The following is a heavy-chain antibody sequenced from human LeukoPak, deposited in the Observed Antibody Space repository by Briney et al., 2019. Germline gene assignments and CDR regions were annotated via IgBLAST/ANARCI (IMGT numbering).Heavy chain of an antibody. CDR3: ARIAVAANWFDP. Sequence: ASVKVSCKASGYTFTGYYMHWVRQAPGQGLEWMGWINPNSGGTNYAQKFQGRVTMTRDTSISTAYMELSRLRSDDTAVYYCARIAVAANWFDPWGQGTLVTVSS. D-gene: IGHD6-19*01. J-gene: IGHJ5*02. CDR2: INPNSGGT. V-gene: IGHV1-2*02. CDR1: GYTFTGYY.